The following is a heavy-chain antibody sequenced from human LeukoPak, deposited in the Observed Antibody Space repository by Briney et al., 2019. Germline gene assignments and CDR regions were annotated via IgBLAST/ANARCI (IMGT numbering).Heavy chain of an antibody. CDR3: TRVADSSGSRLVD. CDR2: ISSSGTTM. Sequence: GGSLRLSCAASGSTFSDYYVTWIRQAPGKGLEWVSYISSSGTTMYYADSVKGRFTISRDNAKNSLYLQMNSPRAEDTAVYYCTRVADSSGSRLVDWGQGTLVTVSS. D-gene: IGHD3-22*01. J-gene: IGHJ4*02. CDR1: GSTFSDYY. V-gene: IGHV3-11*01.